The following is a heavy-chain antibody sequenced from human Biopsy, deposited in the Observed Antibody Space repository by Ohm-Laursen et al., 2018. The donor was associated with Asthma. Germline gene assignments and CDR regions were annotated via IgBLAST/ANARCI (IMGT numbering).Heavy chain of an antibody. D-gene: IGHD1-26*01. J-gene: IGHJ6*02. CDR1: GGSFSSNY. V-gene: IGHV4-34*04. CDR2: THHRGYT. CDR3: ARGSSSRLSQWGLLVSGGKRAHSYYGMDV. Sequence: SQTLSLTCAVYGGSFSSNYWSWIRQTPGKGLEWLGDTHHRGYTNQKPSLSRRPPLSVDTSKNQFSLRLTSVTAADTAVYYCARGSSSRLSQWGLLVSGGKRAHSYYGMDVWGQGTTVTVSS.